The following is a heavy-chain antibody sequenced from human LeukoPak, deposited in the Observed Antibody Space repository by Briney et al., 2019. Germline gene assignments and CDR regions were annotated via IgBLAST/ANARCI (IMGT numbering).Heavy chain of an antibody. J-gene: IGHJ4*02. CDR2: FYHSGGT. V-gene: IGHV4-59*01. Sequence: SETLSLTCNVSGSSISSYYWSWIRQPPGEGLEWIGYFYHSGGTNYNPSLKGRATISVGTSKNEVSLKLRSVTAADTAVYYCVRGASSSWYSLWKFWGQGTLVTVSS. CDR1: GSSISSYY. D-gene: IGHD6-13*01. CDR3: VRGASSSWYSLWKF.